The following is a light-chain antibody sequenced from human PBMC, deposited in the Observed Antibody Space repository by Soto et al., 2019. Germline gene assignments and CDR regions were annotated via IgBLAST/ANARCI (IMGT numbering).Light chain of an antibody. V-gene: IGKV1-5*03. Sequence: DIQMTQSPSTLSASVGDRVTITCRASQSTSNWLAWYQQKPGKAPKLLIDKASTLESGVPSRFSGSGSGTEFTLTISSLQPDDFATYYCQQYQSYWTFGQGTKVDIK. CDR1: QSTSNW. CDR2: KAS. CDR3: QQYQSYWT. J-gene: IGKJ1*01.